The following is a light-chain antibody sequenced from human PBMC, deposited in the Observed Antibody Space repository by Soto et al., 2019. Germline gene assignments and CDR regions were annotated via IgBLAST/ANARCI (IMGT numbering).Light chain of an antibody. Sequence: EIVLTQSPGTLSLSPGERATLSCRASQSVSSSYLAWYQQKPGQAPRLLIYGASSRATGIPDRFSGSGSGTDFTLTISRWEPEDFAVYYCQQYGSSRTFGQGTKVEIK. CDR1: QSVSSSY. J-gene: IGKJ1*01. CDR3: QQYGSSRT. CDR2: GAS. V-gene: IGKV3-20*01.